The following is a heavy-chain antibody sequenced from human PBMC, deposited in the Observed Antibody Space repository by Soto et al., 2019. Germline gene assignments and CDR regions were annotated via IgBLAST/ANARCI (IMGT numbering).Heavy chain of an antibody. Sequence: GGSLILSCAASGFTFSYYYRSWIRQAPGKGLEWVSYISGSGDTIYYTDSVKGRFTISRDNTKNSLYLQMNSSMTAADTAVYYCALRSMAVVPEYWGQGTLVTVSS. V-gene: IGHV3-11*01. CDR2: ISGSGDTI. CDR3: ALRSMAVVPEY. CDR1: GFTFSYYY. J-gene: IGHJ4*02. D-gene: IGHD3-22*01.